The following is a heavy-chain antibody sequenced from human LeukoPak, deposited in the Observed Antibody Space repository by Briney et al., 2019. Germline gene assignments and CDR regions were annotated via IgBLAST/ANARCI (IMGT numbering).Heavy chain of an antibody. D-gene: IGHD2-15*01. Sequence: SEALSLTCTVSGGSISSSNYYWGWIRQPPGKGLEWIGNIFYSGSTYYNPSLKSRVTISVDTSKNQFSLKLSSVTAADTAVYYCARVQVAATRGDYYYYGMDVWGQGTTVTVSS. V-gene: IGHV4-39*07. CDR3: ARVQVAATRGDYYYYGMDV. CDR2: IFYSGST. J-gene: IGHJ6*02. CDR1: GGSISSSNYY.